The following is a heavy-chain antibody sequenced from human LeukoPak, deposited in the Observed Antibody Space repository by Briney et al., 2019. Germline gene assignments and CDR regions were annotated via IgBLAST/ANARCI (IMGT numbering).Heavy chain of an antibody. CDR3: AKDSYSRNGVYDAFDV. D-gene: IGHD2-8*01. V-gene: IGHV3-23*01. CDR2: VAIGGADK. CDR1: GFTFSNYA. Sequence: GGSLRLSCAVSGFTFSNYAMNWVRQAPGKRPEWVSVVAIGGADKFYADSVKGPFTISRDDSKNTLYLQMSSLRAEDTAVYYCAKDSYSRNGVYDAFDVWGQGTMVTVSS. J-gene: IGHJ3*01.